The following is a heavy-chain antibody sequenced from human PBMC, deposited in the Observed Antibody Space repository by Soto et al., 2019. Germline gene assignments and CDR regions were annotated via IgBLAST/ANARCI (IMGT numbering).Heavy chain of an antibody. D-gene: IGHD1-1*01. CDR2: VYYSGNT. Sequence: QVLLQESGPGLVKPWETLSLTCTVSGGSISTYYWSWIRQPPGKALEWIGYVYYSGNTNYNPSFKRRVTLSVDTSKNQVSLDLDSLTAADTAVYYCARSRDERTQSKNWFDPWGQGTLVTVSA. V-gene: IGHV4-59*01. J-gene: IGHJ5*02. CDR1: GGSISTYY. CDR3: ARSRDERTQSKNWFDP.